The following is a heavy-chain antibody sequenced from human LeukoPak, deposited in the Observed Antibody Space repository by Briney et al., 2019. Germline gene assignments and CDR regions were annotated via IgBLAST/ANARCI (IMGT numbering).Heavy chain of an antibody. Sequence: GGSLRLSCAVSGFTVSSDYMSWACQAPGKGLEWVSVIYAGGNTFYADSVKGRFTISRDNSKNTLHLQMNSLRAEDTAVYFCARAQTGTALILEFWGQGTLVTVSS. CDR3: ARAQTGTALILEF. D-gene: IGHD1-7*01. J-gene: IGHJ4*02. CDR1: GFTVSSDY. CDR2: IYAGGNT. V-gene: IGHV3-53*01.